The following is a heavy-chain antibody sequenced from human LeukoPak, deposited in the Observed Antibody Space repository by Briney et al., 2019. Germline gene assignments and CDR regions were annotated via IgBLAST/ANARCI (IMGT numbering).Heavy chain of an antibody. CDR1: GYSISSGYY. Sequence: PSETLSLTCAVSGYSISSGYYWGWIRQPPGKGLEWIGSIYHSGSTYYNPSLKSRVTISVDTSKNQFSLTLSSVTAADTAVYYCATGSGFGVVISNYFDYWGQGTLVTVSS. CDR2: IYHSGST. J-gene: IGHJ4*02. CDR3: ATGSGFGVVISNYFDY. D-gene: IGHD3-3*01. V-gene: IGHV4-38-2*01.